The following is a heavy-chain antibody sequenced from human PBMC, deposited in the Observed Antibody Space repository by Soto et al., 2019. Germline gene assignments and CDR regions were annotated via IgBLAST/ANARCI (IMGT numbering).Heavy chain of an antibody. CDR2: ISGSGDST. J-gene: IGHJ4*02. D-gene: IGHD1-26*01. CDR1: GFTFSSYA. Sequence: EVQLLESGGGLVQPGGSLRLSCAASGFTFSSYAMRWVRQAPVKGLEWVSAISGSGDSTYYADSLKGRFTIYRDNSKNTLYLQKNSLRAEDTAVYYCARRGSGSDYDYWGQGTLVTVSS. V-gene: IGHV3-23*01. CDR3: ARRGSGSDYDY.